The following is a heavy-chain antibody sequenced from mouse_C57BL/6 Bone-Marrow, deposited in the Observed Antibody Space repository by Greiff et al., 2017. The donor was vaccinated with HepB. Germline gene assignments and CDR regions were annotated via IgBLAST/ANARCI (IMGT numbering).Heavy chain of an antibody. CDR2: IDPSDSYT. D-gene: IGHD1-1*01. CDR3: AREGLLRWYFDV. CDR1: GYTFTSYW. V-gene: IGHV1-50*01. J-gene: IGHJ1*03. Sequence: QVQLQQPGAELVKPGASVKLSCKASGYTFTSYWMQWVKQRPGQGLEWIGEIDPSDSYTNYNQKFKGKATLTVDTSSSTAYMQLSSLTSEDSAVYYCAREGLLRWYFDVWVTGTTVTVSS.